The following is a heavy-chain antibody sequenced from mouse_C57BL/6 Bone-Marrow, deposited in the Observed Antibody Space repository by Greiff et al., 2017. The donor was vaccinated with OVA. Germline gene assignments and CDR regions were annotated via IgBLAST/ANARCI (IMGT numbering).Heavy chain of an antibody. CDR1: GYTFTSYW. V-gene: IGHV1-55*01. CDR3: ARSGSNYEGLY. CDR2: IYPGSGST. J-gene: IGHJ2*01. Sequence: QVQLQQPGAELVKPGASVKMSCKASGYTFTSYWITWVKQRPGQGLEWIGDIYPGSGSTNYNEKFKSKATLTVDTSSRTAYMQLSSLTSEDSAVYYCARSGSNYEGLYWGQGTTLTVSS. D-gene: IGHD2-5*01.